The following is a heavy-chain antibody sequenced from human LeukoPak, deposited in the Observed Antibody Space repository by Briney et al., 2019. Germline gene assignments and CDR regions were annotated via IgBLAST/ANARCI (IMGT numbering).Heavy chain of an antibody. J-gene: IGHJ4*02. CDR2: ISSSSSYI. CDR1: GFTSSSYS. CDR3: ARGESVGSRNQIDY. D-gene: IGHD1-26*01. V-gene: IGHV3-21*01. Sequence: GGSLRLSCAASGFTSSSYSMNWIRQAPGKGLEWVSSISSSSSYIYYADSVKGRFTISRDNAKNSLYLQMNSLRAEDTAVYYCARGESVGSRNQIDYWGQGTLVTVSS.